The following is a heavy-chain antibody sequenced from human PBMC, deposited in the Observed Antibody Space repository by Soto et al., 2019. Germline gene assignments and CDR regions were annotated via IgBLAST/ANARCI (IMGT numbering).Heavy chain of an antibody. D-gene: IGHD5-12*01. CDR1: GFTFSSYG. V-gene: IGHV3-30*18. CDR3: AKDREMATINYFDY. Sequence: GGSLRLSCAASGFTFSSYGMHWVRQAPGKGLEWVAVISYDGSNKYYADSVKGRFTISRDNSKNTLYLQMNSLRAEDTAVYYCAKDREMATINYFDYWGQGTLVTVSS. CDR2: ISYDGSNK. J-gene: IGHJ4*02.